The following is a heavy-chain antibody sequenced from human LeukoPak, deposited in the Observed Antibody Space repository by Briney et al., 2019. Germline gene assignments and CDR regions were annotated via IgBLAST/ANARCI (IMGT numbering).Heavy chain of an antibody. V-gene: IGHV3-21*01. Sequence: GGSLRLSCAASGFTFSSYSMNWVRQAPGKGLEWVSSISSSSSYLYYADSVTGRFTISRDTAKNPLYLQMNRLRAEDTAVYYCARDLSGIAGYTYGRGIDYWGQGTLVTVSS. CDR1: GFTFSSYS. J-gene: IGHJ4*02. CDR3: ARDLSGIAGYTYGRGIDY. CDR2: ISSSSSYL. D-gene: IGHD5-18*01.